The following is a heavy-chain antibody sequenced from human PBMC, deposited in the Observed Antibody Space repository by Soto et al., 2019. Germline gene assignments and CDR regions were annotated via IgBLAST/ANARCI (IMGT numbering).Heavy chain of an antibody. CDR2: IRAKSNKYAT. J-gene: IGHJ4*02. CDR1: GFSFSGSA. Sequence: GGSLRLSCAASGFSFSGSAIHWVRQASGKGLEWVGRIRAKSNKYATLYAESLKGRFTISRDDSQSTAYLEMNSLRTEDTAVYYCNSGSYYSSIWGQGTLVTVSS. D-gene: IGHD1-26*01. CDR3: NSGSYYSSI. V-gene: IGHV3-73*01.